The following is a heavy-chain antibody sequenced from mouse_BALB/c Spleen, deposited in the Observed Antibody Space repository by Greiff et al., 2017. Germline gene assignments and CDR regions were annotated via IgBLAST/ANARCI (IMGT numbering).Heavy chain of an antibody. Sequence: QVQLQQSGAELVRPGTSVKVSCKASGYAFTNYLIEWVKQRPGQGLEWIGVINPGSGGTNYNETFKGKATLTADKSSSTAYMQLSSLTSDDSAVYFCARWGYYCGSRGYAMDYWGQGTSVTVSS. CDR2: INPGSGGT. V-gene: IGHV1-54*01. CDR1: GYAFTNYL. D-gene: IGHD1-1*01. J-gene: IGHJ4*01. CDR3: ARWGYYCGSRGYAMDY.